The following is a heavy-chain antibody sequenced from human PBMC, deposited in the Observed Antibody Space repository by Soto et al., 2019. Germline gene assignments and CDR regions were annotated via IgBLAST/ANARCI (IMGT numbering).Heavy chain of an antibody. CDR1: GFTFGDYA. V-gene: IGHV3-49*04. D-gene: IGHD7-27*01. CDR2: IRSKAYGGTT. Sequence: GGSLRLSCTASGFTFGDYAMRWVRHAPGQGLEWVGFIRSKAYGGTTEYAASVKGRFTISRDDSKSIAYLQMNSLKTEDTAVYYCTRAPTGDLDALDIWGQGTMVTVAS. J-gene: IGHJ3*02. CDR3: TRAPTGDLDALDI.